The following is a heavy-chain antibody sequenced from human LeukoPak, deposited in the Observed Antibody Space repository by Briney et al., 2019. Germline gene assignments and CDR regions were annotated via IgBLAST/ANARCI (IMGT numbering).Heavy chain of an antibody. V-gene: IGHV5-51*01. D-gene: IGHD2-15*01. CDR1: GYDFANFW. CDR2: IYPGDSDT. CDR3: ATQGTLTPHNAFDV. Sequence: GESLKISXQASGYDFANFWIGWVRQMPGKGLDWMGIIYPGDSDTRYSPSFQGQVTISADKSISTAYLQWTSLKASDTAMYYCATQGTLTPHNAFDVWGQGTMVTVSS. J-gene: IGHJ3*01.